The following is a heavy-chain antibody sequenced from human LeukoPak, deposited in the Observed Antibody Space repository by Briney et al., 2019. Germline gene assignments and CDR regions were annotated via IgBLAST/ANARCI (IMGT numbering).Heavy chain of an antibody. V-gene: IGHV3-74*01. J-gene: IGHJ4*02. CDR1: GITFSSYT. CDR2: INSDGSSA. D-gene: IGHD3-22*01. CDR3: ARDRYDCYDSSGYCDY. Sequence: GGSLRLSCAASGITFSSYTMNWVRQAPGKGLVWVSRINSDGSSASYADSVKGRFTISRDNAKNTLYLQMNSLRAEDTAVYYCARDRYDCYDSSGYCDYWGQGTLVTVSS.